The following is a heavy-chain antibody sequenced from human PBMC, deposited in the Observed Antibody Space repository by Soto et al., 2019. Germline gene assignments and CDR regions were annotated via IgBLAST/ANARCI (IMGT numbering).Heavy chain of an antibody. V-gene: IGHV3-23*01. J-gene: IGHJ6*02. CDR2: VSNRGDIT. D-gene: IGHD3-10*01. CDR3: ARGDRGGSGSPASYYYSGLDV. Sequence: EVQLLESGGDLVQPGGSRRLSCAASGLNFSDYAMTWVRQAPGKGLECVSSVSNRGDITYYADSVKGRFTISRDNSKNTLFMHINSLRAEDTALYSCARGDRGGSGSPASYYYSGLDVWGQGTRVTVSS. CDR1: GLNFSDYA.